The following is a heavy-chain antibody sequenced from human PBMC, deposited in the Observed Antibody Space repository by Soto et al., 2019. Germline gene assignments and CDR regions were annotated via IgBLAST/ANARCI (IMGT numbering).Heavy chain of an antibody. CDR2: INQDGNED. V-gene: IGHV3-7*01. J-gene: IGHJ4*02. Sequence: GSLRLSCAASGFTFSSYWMNWVRQAPGKGLEWVANINQDGNEDNLLDSVKGRFTISRDNAKNPLFLQMNSLRVDDTAVYYCARTGDGHHDFLDYWGQGALVTVSS. D-gene: IGHD1-1*01. CDR3: ARTGDGHHDFLDY. CDR1: GFTFSSYW.